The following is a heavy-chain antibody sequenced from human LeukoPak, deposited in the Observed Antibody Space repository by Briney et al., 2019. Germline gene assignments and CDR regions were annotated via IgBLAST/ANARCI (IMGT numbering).Heavy chain of an antibody. Sequence: PGGSLRLSCAASEFTFSSYSMNWVRQAPGKGLEWVSSISSSSDYIYYADSVKGRFTISRDNAKNSLYLQMNSLRAEDTAVYYCARDRSHQRRFPSSREENWFDPWGQGTLVTVSS. CDR3: ARDRSHQRRFPSSREENWFDP. CDR2: ISSSSDYI. V-gene: IGHV3-21*01. J-gene: IGHJ5*02. CDR1: EFTFSSYS. D-gene: IGHD6-13*01.